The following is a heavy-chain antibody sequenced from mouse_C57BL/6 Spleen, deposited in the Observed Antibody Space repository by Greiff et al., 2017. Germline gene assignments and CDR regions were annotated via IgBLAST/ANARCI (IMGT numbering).Heavy chain of an antibody. CDR1: GYTFTSYT. V-gene: IGHV1-4*01. CDR3: ARVGVSYYYFDY. J-gene: IGHJ2*01. CDR2: INPSSGYT. Sequence: QVQLKQSGAELARPGASVKMSCKASGYTFTSYTMHWVKQRPGQGLEWIGYINPSSGYTKYNQKFKDKATLTADKSSSTAYMQLSSLTSEDSAAYYCARVGVSYYYFDYWGQGTTLTVSS. D-gene: IGHD2-10*01.